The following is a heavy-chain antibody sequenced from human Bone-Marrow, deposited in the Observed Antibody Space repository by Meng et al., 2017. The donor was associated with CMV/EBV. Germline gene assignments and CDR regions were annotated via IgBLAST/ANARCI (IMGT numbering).Heavy chain of an antibody. J-gene: IGHJ6*02. D-gene: IGHD1-1*01. V-gene: IGHV3-30-3*01. CDR3: ARVGTPYYVMDV. CDR1: GFTFSSYA. Sequence: GESLKISCAASGFTFSSYAMHWVRQAPGKGLEWVAVISYDGSNKYYADSVKGRFTISRDNSKNTLYLQMNSLRAEDTAVYYCARVGTPYYVMDVWCQGTTVAVSS. CDR2: ISYDGSNK.